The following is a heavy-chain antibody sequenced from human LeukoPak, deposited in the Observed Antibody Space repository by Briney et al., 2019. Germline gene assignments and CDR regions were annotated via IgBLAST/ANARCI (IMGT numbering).Heavy chain of an antibody. CDR3: ARHSLPGTTPFDY. V-gene: IGHV1-46*01. D-gene: IGHD1-1*01. Sequence: ASVKVSCKASGYTFINYYIHWVRQAPGQGLEWVGIINPSGGSTTYAQKFQGRVSMTRDTSTSTVYMELSSLESDDTALCYCARHSLPGTTPFDYWGQGTLVTVSS. CDR1: GYTFINYY. J-gene: IGHJ4*02. CDR2: INPSGGST.